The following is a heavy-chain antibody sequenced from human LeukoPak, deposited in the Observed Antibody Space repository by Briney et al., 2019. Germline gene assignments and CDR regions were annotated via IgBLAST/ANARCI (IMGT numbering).Heavy chain of an antibody. J-gene: IGHJ5*02. CDR3: ARHVDSGSYLNWFDP. V-gene: IGHV4-39*01. CDR1: GGSISSGIYY. D-gene: IGHD1-26*01. Sequence: PSETLSLTRTVSGGSISSGIYYWSWIRQPAGKGLEWIGSIYYSGSTYYNPSLKSRVTISVDTSKNQFSLKLSSVTAADTAVYYCARHVDSGSYLNWFDPWGQGTLVTVSS. CDR2: IYYSGST.